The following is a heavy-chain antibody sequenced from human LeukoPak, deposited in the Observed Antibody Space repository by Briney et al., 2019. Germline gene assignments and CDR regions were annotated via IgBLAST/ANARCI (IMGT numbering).Heavy chain of an antibody. J-gene: IGHJ3*02. CDR3: AKRDDSSSWTAFDI. CDR1: GFTFSSSA. D-gene: IGHD6-13*01. V-gene: IGHV3-23*01. CDR2: ISGSGVST. Sequence: PGGSLRLSCAASGFTFSSSAMTWARQAPGKGLEWVSSISGSGVSTYYADSVKGRFTISRDNSKNTVYLQMNSLRAEDTAVYYCAKRDDSSSWTAFDIWGQGTMVTVSS.